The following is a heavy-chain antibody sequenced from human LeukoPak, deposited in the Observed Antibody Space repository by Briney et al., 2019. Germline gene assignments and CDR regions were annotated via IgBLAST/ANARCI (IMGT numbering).Heavy chain of an antibody. J-gene: IGHJ5*02. Sequence: GGSLRLSCVASGFTFSRYSMTWVRQAPGKGLEWVSAINIGGDDTYYADSVRGRFTISRDNSKNTLYLQMNSMRAEDTAVYYCANGAAGQYCTSPTCDRWGQGTLVIVSS. CDR2: INIGGDDT. CDR3: ANGAAGQYCTSPTCDR. V-gene: IGHV3-23*01. D-gene: IGHD2-2*01. CDR1: GFTFSRYS.